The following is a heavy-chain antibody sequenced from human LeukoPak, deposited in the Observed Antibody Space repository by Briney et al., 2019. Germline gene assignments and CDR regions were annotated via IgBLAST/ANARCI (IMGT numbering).Heavy chain of an antibody. Sequence: GGSLRLSCAASGFTFSSYAMSWIRQAPGKGLEWVSAISGSGGTTYYADSVKGRFTISRDISKNTLYLQMNSLRAEDTAVYYCAKRQYSSGWYNFDYWGQGTLVTVSS. V-gene: IGHV3-23*01. CDR3: AKRQYSSGWYNFDY. CDR1: GFTFSSYA. CDR2: ISGSGGTT. J-gene: IGHJ4*02. D-gene: IGHD6-19*01.